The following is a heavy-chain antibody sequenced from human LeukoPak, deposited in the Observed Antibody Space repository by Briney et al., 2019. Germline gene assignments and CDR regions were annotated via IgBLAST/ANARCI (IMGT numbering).Heavy chain of an antibody. CDR3: ARASSSSWYYHYGMDV. Sequence: SETLSLTCTVSGASISSYYWSWIRQLAGKGLEWIGRIYTSGSPNYNPSLKSRVTMSVDTSKNQFSLQLSSVTAADTAVYYCARASSSSWYYHYGMDVWGQGTTVTVSS. CDR1: GASISSYY. CDR2: IYTSGSP. V-gene: IGHV4-4*07. D-gene: IGHD6-13*01. J-gene: IGHJ6*02.